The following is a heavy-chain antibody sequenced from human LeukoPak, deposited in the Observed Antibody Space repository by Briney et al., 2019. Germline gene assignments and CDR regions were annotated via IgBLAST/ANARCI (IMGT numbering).Heavy chain of an antibody. D-gene: IGHD2-15*01. Sequence: PGGSLRLSCAASGFTFNNYAMTWVRQAPGKGLEWVSAVSGRGDSTYYADSVKGRFTISRDNSKNTLYLQMNSLRAEDTAVYHCANAPPAATNYYYGMDVWGQGTTVTVSS. CDR2: VSGRGDST. CDR1: GFTFNNYA. CDR3: ANAPPAATNYYYGMDV. J-gene: IGHJ6*02. V-gene: IGHV3-23*01.